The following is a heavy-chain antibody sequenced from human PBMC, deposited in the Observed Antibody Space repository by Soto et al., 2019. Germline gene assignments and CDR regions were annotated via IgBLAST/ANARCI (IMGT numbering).Heavy chain of an antibody. CDR1: GGSFSSFS. J-gene: IGHJ4*02. V-gene: IGHV1-69*01. CDR3: TSFDSNGYYPQNHY. Sequence: QVILAQSGAEVKKPGSSVKVSCKVSGGSFSSFSINWVRQAPGQRFEWMGGIIPILGTANFTQKFHDRVTFTADESTATAYMTRSSLPSEDTAFYYCTSFDSNGYYPQNHYWGPGTQVTVSS. D-gene: IGHD3-22*01. CDR2: IIPILGTA.